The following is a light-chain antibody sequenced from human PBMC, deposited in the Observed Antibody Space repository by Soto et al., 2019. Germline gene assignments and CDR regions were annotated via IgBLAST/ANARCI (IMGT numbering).Light chain of an antibody. CDR3: TSYAGTYSFFYV. J-gene: IGLJ1*01. Sequence: LTQPGSGTGVHVQSVTIFCNGTSSDVGAYNYVSWYQQLPGKAPKLIIYEVSKRPSGVPDRFSGSKSGNTASLTVSGLQAEDEADYYCTSYAGTYSFFYVFGTGTKVTVL. CDR1: SSDVGAYNY. CDR2: EVS. V-gene: IGLV2-8*01.